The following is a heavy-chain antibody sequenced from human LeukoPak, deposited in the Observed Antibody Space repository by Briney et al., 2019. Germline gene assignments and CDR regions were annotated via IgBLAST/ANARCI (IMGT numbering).Heavy chain of an antibody. CDR2: ISYDGSNK. Sequence: GGSLTLSCAASGFIFSSYGMHWVRQAPGKGLEWVAVISYDGSNKYYADSVKGRFTISRDNSKNTLNLQMNSLRAEDTAVYYCAKDHESGYARYYFNQWGQGTLVTVSS. D-gene: IGHD5-12*01. V-gene: IGHV3-30*18. CDR3: AKDHESGYARYYFNQ. J-gene: IGHJ4*03. CDR1: GFIFSSYG.